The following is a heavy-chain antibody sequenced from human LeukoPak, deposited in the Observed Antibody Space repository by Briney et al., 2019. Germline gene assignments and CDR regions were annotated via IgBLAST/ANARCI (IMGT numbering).Heavy chain of an antibody. V-gene: IGHV1-2*02. CDR1: GYTFTGYY. J-gene: IGHJ5*02. CDR2: VNPNSGGT. D-gene: IGHD2-21*01. CDR3: AREYYGRALDP. Sequence: ASVKVSCKASGYTFTGYYMHWVRQAPGQGLEWMGWVNPNSGGTNFAQKFQGRVTMTRDTSISTAYMELSRLRSDDTAVYYCAREYYGRALDPWGQGTLVTVPS.